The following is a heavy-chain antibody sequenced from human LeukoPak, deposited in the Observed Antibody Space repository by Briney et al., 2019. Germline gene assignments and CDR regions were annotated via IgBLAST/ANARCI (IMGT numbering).Heavy chain of an antibody. V-gene: IGHV3-23*01. J-gene: IGHJ4*02. Sequence: GGSLRLSCAASGFTFSSYGMSWVRQAPGKGLEWVSAISGSGGSTYYADSVKGRFTISRDNSKNTLYLQMNSPRAEDTAVYYCAKEADENVWGSYRPFDYWGQGTLVTVSS. CDR1: GFTFSSYG. CDR2: ISGSGGST. D-gene: IGHD3-16*02. CDR3: AKEADENVWGSYRPFDY.